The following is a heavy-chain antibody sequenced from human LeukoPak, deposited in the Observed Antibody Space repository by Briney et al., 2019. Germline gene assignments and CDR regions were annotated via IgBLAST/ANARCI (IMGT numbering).Heavy chain of an antibody. Sequence: GSLRLSCAASGFTFSSYDMNWVRQAPGKGLEWVSAISSSSDSTYYADSVKGRFTISRDNAKNSLYLQMNSLRAEDTAAYYCASAYYYDSSGYPVPFDYWGQGTLVTVSS. J-gene: IGHJ4*02. CDR2: ISSSSDST. D-gene: IGHD3-22*01. CDR3: ASAYYYDSSGYPVPFDY. CDR1: GFTFSSYD. V-gene: IGHV3-21*01.